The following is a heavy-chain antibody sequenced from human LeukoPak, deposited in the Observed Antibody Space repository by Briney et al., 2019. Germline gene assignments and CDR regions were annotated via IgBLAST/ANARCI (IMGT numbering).Heavy chain of an antibody. CDR2: ISSSSSTI. D-gene: IGHD3-22*01. V-gene: IGHV3-48*01. CDR1: GFTFSSYS. J-gene: IGHJ6*03. CDR3: ARVPYYYDSSGYSGDYMDV. Sequence: GGSLRLSCAASGFTFSSYSMNWVRQAPGKGLEWVSYISSSSSTIYYADSVKGRFTISRDNAKNSLYLQMNSLRAEDTAVYYCARVPYYYDSSGYSGDYMDVWGKGTTVTVSS.